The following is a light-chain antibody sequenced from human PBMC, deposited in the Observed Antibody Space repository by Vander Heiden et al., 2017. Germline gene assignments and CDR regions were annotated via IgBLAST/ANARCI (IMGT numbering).Light chain of an antibody. CDR2: EVS. Sequence: QSALPQPASGSGSPGQSIPISCTGTTSDIGDYNYVSWYQQYPGKVPKLMIYEVSNRPSGVSNRFSGSKSGNTASLTISGLQAEDEADYYCSSYTSRSTWVFGGGTKLTVL. V-gene: IGLV2-14*01. CDR1: TSDIGDYNY. CDR3: SSYTSRSTWV. J-gene: IGLJ3*02.